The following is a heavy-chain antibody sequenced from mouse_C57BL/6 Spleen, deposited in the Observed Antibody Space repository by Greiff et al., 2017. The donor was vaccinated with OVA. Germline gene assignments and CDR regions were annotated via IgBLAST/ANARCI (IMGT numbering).Heavy chain of an antibody. CDR2: ISSGGSYT. D-gene: IGHD2-5*01. Sequence: EVQVVESGGDLVKPGGSPKLSCAASGFTFRSYGMSWVRQTPDKRLDWFATISSGGSYTSYPDSVKGRLTISRDNAKNTLYLQMSSLKSEDTAMYYCARQGSNYVGDYWGQGTSVTVSS. CDR3: ARQGSNYVGDY. CDR1: GFTFRSYG. V-gene: IGHV5-6*01. J-gene: IGHJ4*01.